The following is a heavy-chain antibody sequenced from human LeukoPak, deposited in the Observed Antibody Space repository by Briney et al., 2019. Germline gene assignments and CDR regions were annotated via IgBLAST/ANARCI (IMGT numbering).Heavy chain of an antibody. D-gene: IGHD3-10*01. CDR2: ISYSGSKQ. V-gene: IGHV3-30-3*01. J-gene: IGHJ5*02. CDR3: ARALWFGES. CDR1: GFAFRNYA. Sequence: GGSLRLSCAASGFAFRNYAMYWVRQAPGKGLDWVAIISYSGSKQYYADSVKGRFTISRDNSKNTLNLQMNSLRAEDTAVYYCARALWFGESWGQGTLVTVSS.